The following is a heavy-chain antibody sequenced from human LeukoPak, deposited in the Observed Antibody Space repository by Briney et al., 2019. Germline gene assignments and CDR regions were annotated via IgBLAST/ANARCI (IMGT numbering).Heavy chain of an antibody. Sequence: GGSLRLSCAASGFTFSSNWMSWVRQAPGKGLEWVANIKHDGSEKYYVDSVKGRFTISRDNAKKSLYLEMNSLRAEDTAVYSCARVNDYDSGSLYRPIDYWGQGTLVTVSS. CDR3: ARVNDYDSGSLYRPIDY. CDR2: IKHDGSEK. V-gene: IGHV3-7*01. J-gene: IGHJ4*02. CDR1: GFTFSSNW. D-gene: IGHD3-10*01.